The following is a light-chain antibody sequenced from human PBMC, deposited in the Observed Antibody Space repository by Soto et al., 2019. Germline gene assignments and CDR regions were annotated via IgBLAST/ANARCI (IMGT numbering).Light chain of an antibody. J-gene: IGKJ1*01. CDR1: QSISSY. CDR3: QQNYSTQWT. V-gene: IGKV1-39*01. Sequence: DIQMTQSPSSLSASVGDRVTITCRASQSISSYLKWYQQKPGKAPKLLIYAASSLQSGVPSRCSGSGSGTDFTLTISSLQPEEVATYYFQQNYSTQWTFGQGTKVEIK. CDR2: AAS.